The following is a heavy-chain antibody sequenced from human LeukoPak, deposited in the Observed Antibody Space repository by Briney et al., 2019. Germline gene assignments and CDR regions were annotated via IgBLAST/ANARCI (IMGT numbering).Heavy chain of an antibody. CDR1: GYSISSGYY. J-gene: IGHJ3*02. V-gene: IGHV4-38-2*02. D-gene: IGHD3-3*01. CDR3: ARDDFWSGYRAFDI. Sequence: SETLSLTCTVSGYSISSGYYWGWIRQPPGKGLEWIGRIYTSGSTNYNPSLKSRVTMSVDTSKNQFSLKLSSVTAADTAVYYCARDDFWSGYRAFDIWGHGTMVTVSS. CDR2: IYTSGST.